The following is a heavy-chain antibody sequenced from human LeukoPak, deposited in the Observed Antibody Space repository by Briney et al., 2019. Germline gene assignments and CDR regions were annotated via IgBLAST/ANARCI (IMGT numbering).Heavy chain of an antibody. CDR2: IYYSGST. Sequence: PSETPSLTCTVSGGSISSGGYYWSWIRQHPGKGLEWIGYIYYSGSTYYNPSLKSRVTISVDTSKNQFSLKLSSVTAADTAVYYCAGTSIAYEFFDYWGQGTLVTVSS. CDR1: GGSISSGGYY. CDR3: AGTSIAYEFFDY. J-gene: IGHJ4*02. V-gene: IGHV4-31*03. D-gene: IGHD6-6*01.